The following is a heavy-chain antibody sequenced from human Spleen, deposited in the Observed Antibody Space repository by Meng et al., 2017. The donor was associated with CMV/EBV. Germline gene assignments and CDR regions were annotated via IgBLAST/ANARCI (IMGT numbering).Heavy chain of an antibody. J-gene: IGHJ4*02. CDR1: GFSLRHNA. CDR2: IYSGGST. D-gene: IGHD1-26*01. V-gene: IGHV3-66*01. Sequence: VGVLDCGGGLGRPGGSLVLACAAFGFSLRHNAMSWVRQAPGKGLEWVSVIYSGGSTYYADSVKGRFTISRDNSKNTLYLQMNSLRAEDTAVYYCARGGWELLPNYFDYWGQGTLVTVSS. CDR3: ARGGWELLPNYFDY.